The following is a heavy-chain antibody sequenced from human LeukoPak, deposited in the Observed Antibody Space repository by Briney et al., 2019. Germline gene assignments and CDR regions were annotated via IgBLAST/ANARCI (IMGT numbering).Heavy chain of an antibody. Sequence: GRSLRLSCAASGFTFTSYAVHWVRQAPGKGLEWVAVISYDGSNKYYADSVKGRFTISRDNSKSTLYLQMNSLRAEDTAVYYCARGSTGSGTYSTLDYWGQGTLVTVSS. CDR1: GFTFTSYA. J-gene: IGHJ4*02. V-gene: IGHV3-30-3*01. CDR3: ARGSTGSGTYSTLDY. D-gene: IGHD1-26*01. CDR2: ISYDGSNK.